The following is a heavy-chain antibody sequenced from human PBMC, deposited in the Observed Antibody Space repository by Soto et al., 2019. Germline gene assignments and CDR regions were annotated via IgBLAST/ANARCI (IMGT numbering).Heavy chain of an antibody. CDR1: GFTVKDAW. J-gene: IGHJ5*02. Sequence: EIQLVESGGGVIKPGESLTLSCAASGFTVKDAWMQWVRQTPGKGLEWVGLIRSQKDGGTTHYAAPVRDRFTISRDDSRNTLYLRMNSLKIEDTAVYYCTQLYRDDPWGQGTLVTVSS. D-gene: IGHD3-10*01. CDR3: TQLYRDDP. V-gene: IGHV3-15*06. CDR2: IRSQKDGGTT.